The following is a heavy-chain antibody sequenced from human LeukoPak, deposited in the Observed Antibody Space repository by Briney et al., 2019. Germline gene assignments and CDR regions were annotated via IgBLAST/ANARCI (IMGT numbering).Heavy chain of an antibody. J-gene: IGHJ6*03. D-gene: IGHD2-15*01. Sequence: GGSLRLSCAASGFTFSSYGMHWVRQAPGKGLEWGAVISYDGSNKYYADSVKGRFTISRDNSKNTLYLQMNSLRAEDTAVYYCAKTFQDIVVVVAAIPGSGAGYYYMDVWGKGTTVTVSS. CDR1: GFTFSSYG. CDR2: ISYDGSNK. CDR3: AKTFQDIVVVVAAIPGSGAGYYYMDV. V-gene: IGHV3-30*18.